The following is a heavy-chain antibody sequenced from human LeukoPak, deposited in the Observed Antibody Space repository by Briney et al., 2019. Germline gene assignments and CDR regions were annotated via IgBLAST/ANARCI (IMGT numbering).Heavy chain of an antibody. Sequence: GGPPRPSSAAPGFTFSTYWLHWVPQTPGRGRVGWFRINSDGSSTSYADSVKGRFTISRDNSKNTLYLQMSSLRAEDTAVYYCVKNPNNLWSYFDYWGQGTLVTVSS. D-gene: IGHD3-10*01. CDR2: INSDGSST. V-gene: IGHV3-74*01. CDR1: GFTFSTYW. CDR3: VKNPNNLWSYFDY. J-gene: IGHJ4*02.